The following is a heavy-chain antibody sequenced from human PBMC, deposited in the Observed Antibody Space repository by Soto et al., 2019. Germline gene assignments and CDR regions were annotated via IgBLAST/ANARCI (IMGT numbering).Heavy chain of an antibody. J-gene: IGHJ6*03. CDR3: AREVGAAAGTLYYYYMDV. Sequence: ASVKVSCKASGYTFTSYGISWVRQAPGQGLEWMGWISAYNGNTNYAQKLQGRVTMTTDTSTSTAYMELRSLRSDDTAVYYCAREVGAAAGTLYYYYMDVWGKGTTVPVSS. CDR2: ISAYNGNT. V-gene: IGHV1-18*01. CDR1: GYTFTSYG. D-gene: IGHD6-13*01.